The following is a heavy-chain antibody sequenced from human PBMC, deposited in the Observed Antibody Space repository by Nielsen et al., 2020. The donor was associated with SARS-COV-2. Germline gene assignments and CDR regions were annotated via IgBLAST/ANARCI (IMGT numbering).Heavy chain of an antibody. D-gene: IGHD2-2*01. CDR3: ARYCSGTSCPYNWFDP. V-gene: IGHV1-18*01. CDR2: ISAYNGNT. CDR1: GYTFTSYG. Sequence: ASVKVSCKASGYTFTSYGISWVRQAPGQGLEWMGWISAYNGNTNYAQKLQGRVTMTTDTSTSTAYMELRSLRSDDTAVYYCARYCSGTSCPYNWFDPWGQGTLVTVSS. J-gene: IGHJ5*02.